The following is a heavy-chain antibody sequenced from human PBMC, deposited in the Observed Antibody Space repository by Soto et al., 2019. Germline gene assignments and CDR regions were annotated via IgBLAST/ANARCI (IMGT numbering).Heavy chain of an antibody. J-gene: IGHJ6*02. D-gene: IGHD1-26*01. CDR2: IVVGSGNT. CDR3: AAGGSGSYLYGMDV. Sequence: SVKVSCKASGYTFTGYYLQWVRQARGQRLEWIGWIVVGSGNTNYAQKFQERVTITRDMSTSTAYMELSSLRSEDTAVYYCAAGGSGSYLYGMDVWGQGTTVTVSS. V-gene: IGHV1-58*01. CDR1: GYTFTGYY.